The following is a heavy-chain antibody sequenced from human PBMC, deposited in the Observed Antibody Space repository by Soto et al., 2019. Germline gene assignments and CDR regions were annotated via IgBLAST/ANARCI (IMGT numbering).Heavy chain of an antibody. Sequence: GGSLRLSCAASQFTFGSYAMSWVRQAPGKGLEWVAAISAGGGSTEYADSVKGRFTISRDNSKNTLYLQMTSPRAEDTAVYYCAKVGFPESTSGYYNWFDSWGQGTLVTVSS. V-gene: IGHV3-23*01. CDR1: QFTFGSYA. J-gene: IGHJ5*01. D-gene: IGHD3-9*01. CDR2: ISAGGGST. CDR3: AKVGFPESTSGYYNWFDS.